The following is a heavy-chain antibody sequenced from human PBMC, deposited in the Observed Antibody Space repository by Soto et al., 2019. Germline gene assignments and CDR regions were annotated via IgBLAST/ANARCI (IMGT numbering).Heavy chain of an antibody. CDR3: ARSPGYSSSWPFDY. CDR2: IYYSGST. V-gene: IGHV4-59*01. J-gene: IGHJ4*02. Sequence: QVQLQESGPGLVKPSETLSLTCTVSGGSISSYYWSWIRQPPGKGLEWIGYIYYSGSTNYNPSLKCRVTISVDTSKNQFSLKLSSVTAADTAVYYCARSPGYSSSWPFDYWGQGTLVTVSS. CDR1: GGSISSYY. D-gene: IGHD6-13*01.